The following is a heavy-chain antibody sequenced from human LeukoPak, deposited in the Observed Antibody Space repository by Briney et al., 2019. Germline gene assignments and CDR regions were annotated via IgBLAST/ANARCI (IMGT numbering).Heavy chain of an antibody. J-gene: IGHJ5*02. CDR3: ARPPYSDKWYGGP. Sequence: GGSLRLSCAASGFTFSSYLMSWVRQAPGKGLEWVANINQDGGEKYYVDSVKGRFTISRDNAKNSLYLQMSSLRVEDTAVYYCARPPYSDKWYGGPWGQGTLVTVSS. CDR2: INQDGGEK. CDR1: GFTFSSYL. D-gene: IGHD3-10*01. V-gene: IGHV3-7*01.